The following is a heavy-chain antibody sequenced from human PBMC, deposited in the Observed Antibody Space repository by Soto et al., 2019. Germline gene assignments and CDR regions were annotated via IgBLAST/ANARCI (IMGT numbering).Heavy chain of an antibody. CDR2: ISGSGGST. Sequence: EVQLLESGGGLVQPGGSLRLSCAASGFTFSSYAMRWVRQAPVKGLEWVSAISGSGGSTDYADSVKGRFTISRDNSKNTLYLQMNSLRAEDTAVYYCARRGSGSYYAYWGQGTLVTVSS. D-gene: IGHD1-26*01. V-gene: IGHV3-23*01. J-gene: IGHJ4*02. CDR3: ARRGSGSYYAY. CDR1: GFTFSSYA.